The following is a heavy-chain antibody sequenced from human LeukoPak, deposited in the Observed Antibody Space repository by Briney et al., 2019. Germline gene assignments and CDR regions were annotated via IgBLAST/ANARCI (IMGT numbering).Heavy chain of an antibody. CDR3: ARVNTVTTFYYYYMDV. CDR2: IYYSGST. J-gene: IGHJ6*03. D-gene: IGHD4-17*01. V-gene: IGHV4-59*01. CDR1: GGSISSYY. Sequence: PSETLSLTCTVSGGSISSYYWSWIRQPPGEGLEWIGYIYYSGSTNYNPSLKSRVTISVDTSKDQFSLKLSSVTAADTAVYYCARVNTVTTFYYYYMDVWGKGTTVTVSS.